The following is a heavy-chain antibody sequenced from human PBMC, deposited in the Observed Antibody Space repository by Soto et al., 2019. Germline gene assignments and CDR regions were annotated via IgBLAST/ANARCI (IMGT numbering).Heavy chain of an antibody. Sequence: PSETLSLTCAVYGGSFSGYYWSWIRQPPGKGLEWIGEINHSGSTNYNPSLKSRVTISVDTSKNQFSLKLSSVTAADTAVYYCAGGTRGYYRYYFDYWGQGTLVTVSS. J-gene: IGHJ4*02. CDR1: GGSFSGYY. V-gene: IGHV4-34*01. D-gene: IGHD3-22*01. CDR3: AGGTRGYYRYYFDY. CDR2: INHSGST.